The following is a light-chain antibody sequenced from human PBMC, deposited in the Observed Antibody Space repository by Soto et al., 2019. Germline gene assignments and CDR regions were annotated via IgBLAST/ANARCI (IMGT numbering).Light chain of an antibody. V-gene: IGKV3D-20*02. CDR3: QQRSNWPPIT. J-gene: IGKJ5*01. CDR2: GAS. CDR1: QSVSNNY. Sequence: EIVLTQSPGTLSLSPGERATLSCRASQSVSNNYLAWYQQKPGQALRLLIYGASNRATGIPDRFSGSGSGTDFTLTISRLEPEDFAVYYCQQRSNWPPITFGQGTRLEIK.